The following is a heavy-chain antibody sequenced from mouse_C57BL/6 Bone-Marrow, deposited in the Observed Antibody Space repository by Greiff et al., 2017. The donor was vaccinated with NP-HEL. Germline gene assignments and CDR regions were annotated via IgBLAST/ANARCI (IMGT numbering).Heavy chain of an antibody. J-gene: IGHJ3*01. V-gene: IGHV1-82*01. CDR3: ADNSPPFAY. CDR1: GYAFSSSW. CDR2: IYPGDGDT. Sequence: QVQLQQSGPELVKPGASVKISCKASGYAFSSSWMNWVKQRPGKGLEWIGRIYPGDGDTNYNGKFKGKATLTADKSSSTAYMQLSSLTSEDSAVYFCADNSPPFAYWGQGTLVTVSA. D-gene: IGHD1-3*01.